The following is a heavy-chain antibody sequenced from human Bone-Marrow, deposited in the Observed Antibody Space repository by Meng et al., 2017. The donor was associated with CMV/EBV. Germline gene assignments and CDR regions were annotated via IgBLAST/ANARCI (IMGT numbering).Heavy chain of an antibody. V-gene: IGHV3-33*08. CDR1: GFTFDGYG. J-gene: IGHJ5*02. D-gene: IGHD2-2*01. Sequence: GESLKISCAASGFTFDGYGMSWVRQAPGKGLEWVAFIRYDGSNKYYADSVKGRFTISRDNAKNTLYLQMNSLRAEDTAVYYCARRGCSSTSCYEGIPWGQGTLVTVSS. CDR2: IRYDGSNK. CDR3: ARRGCSSTSCYEGIP.